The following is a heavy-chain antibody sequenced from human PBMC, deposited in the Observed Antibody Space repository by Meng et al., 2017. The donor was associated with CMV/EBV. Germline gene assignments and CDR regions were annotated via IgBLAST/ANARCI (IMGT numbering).Heavy chain of an antibody. D-gene: IGHD2-2*01. V-gene: IGHV4-34*01. J-gene: IGHJ5*02. CDR2: INHSGST. CDR3: ARALGYCSSTSCYPVRWFDP. Sequence: GSLRLSCAVYGGSFSGYYWSWIRQPPGKGLEWIGEINHSGSTNYNPSLKSRVTISVDTSKNQFSLKLSSVTAAGTAVYYCARALGYCSSTSCYPVRWFDPWGQGTLVTVSS. CDR1: GGSFSGYY.